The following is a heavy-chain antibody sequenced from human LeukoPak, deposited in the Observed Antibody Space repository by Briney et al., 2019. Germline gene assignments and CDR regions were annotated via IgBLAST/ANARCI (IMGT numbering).Heavy chain of an antibody. Sequence: SETLSLTCTVSGGSISSYYWSWIRQPPGKGLEWIGYIYTSGSTNYNPSLKSRVTISVDTSKNQFSLKLSSVTAADTAVYYCARHRGAAAVLNSPNWFDPWGQGTLATVSS. D-gene: IGHD6-13*01. J-gene: IGHJ5*02. CDR2: IYTSGST. CDR3: ARHRGAAAVLNSPNWFDP. V-gene: IGHV4-4*09. CDR1: GGSISSYY.